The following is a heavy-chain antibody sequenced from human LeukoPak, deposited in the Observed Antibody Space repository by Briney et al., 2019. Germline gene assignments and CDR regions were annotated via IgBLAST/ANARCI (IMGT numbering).Heavy chain of an antibody. CDR3: ARQEDDYGDSRFDY. V-gene: IGHV4-39*01. Sequence: PSETLSLTCTVSGGSISSSSYYWGWIRQPPGKGLEWIGSIYYSGSTYYNPSLKSRVTISVDTSKNQFSLKLSSVTAADTAVYYCARQEDDYGDSRFDYWGQGTLVTVSS. D-gene: IGHD4-17*01. CDR1: GGSISSSSYY. CDR2: IYYSGST. J-gene: IGHJ4*02.